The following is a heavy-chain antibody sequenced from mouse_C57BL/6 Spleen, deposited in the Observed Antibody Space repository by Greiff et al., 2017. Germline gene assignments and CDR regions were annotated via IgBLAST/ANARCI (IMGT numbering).Heavy chain of an antibody. CDR3: ARNLDGYYYAMDY. CDR2: IWRGGST. D-gene: IGHD2-3*01. Sequence: VQLVESGPGLVLPSQSLSITCPVSGFSLTSYGVHWVRQSPGQGLEWLGVIWRGGSTDYNAAFMSRLSISKDNSKSQVFFKMNSLQADDTAIYYYARNLDGYYYAMDYWGQGTSVTVSS. V-gene: IGHV2-2*01. CDR1: GFSLTSYG. J-gene: IGHJ4*01.